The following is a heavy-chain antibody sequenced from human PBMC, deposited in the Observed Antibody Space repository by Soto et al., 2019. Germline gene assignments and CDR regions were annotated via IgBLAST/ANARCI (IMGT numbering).Heavy chain of an antibody. CDR1: GFTFSSFW. CDR3: AKRGVDTFGLSY. Sequence: EVQLVESGGGLVQPGGSLRLSCAVSGFTFSSFWMHWVRQAPGEGLVWVSRINTDGRSTSYADSVKGRFTISRDNAKNTLYLQMNSLRVEDTAMYYCAKRGVDTFGLSYWGQGTLVPVSS. D-gene: IGHD3-10*01. CDR2: INTDGRST. V-gene: IGHV3-74*01. J-gene: IGHJ4*02.